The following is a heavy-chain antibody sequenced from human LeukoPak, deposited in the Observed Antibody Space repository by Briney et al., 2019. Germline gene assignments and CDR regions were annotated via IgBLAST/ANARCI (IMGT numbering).Heavy chain of an antibody. Sequence: GGSPRLSCVASRFTFSHYSMNWVRQAPGKGLEWVSSISRSSNYIHYADSVKGRFTISRDNAKNSLYLQMDSLRVEDTAVYYCARTENSGRFFNWFDPWGQGTLVTVSS. CDR1: RFTFSHYS. CDR3: ARTENSGRFFNWFDP. D-gene: IGHD3-10*01. V-gene: IGHV3-21*01. CDR2: ISRSSNYI. J-gene: IGHJ5*02.